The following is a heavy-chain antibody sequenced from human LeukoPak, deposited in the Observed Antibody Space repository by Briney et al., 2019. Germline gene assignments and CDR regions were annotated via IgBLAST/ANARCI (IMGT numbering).Heavy chain of an antibody. CDR3: AAPSTTGQYDY. V-gene: IGHV4-39*01. Sequence: SETLSLTCIVSGGSINSGAYFWSWIRQPPGKGLEWIGNIYYSGSTYYNPSLKSRVTISVDTSKNQFSLKLSSVTTADTAVYYCAAPSTTGQYDYWGQGTLVTVSS. J-gene: IGHJ4*02. CDR1: GGSINSGAYF. CDR2: IYYSGST. D-gene: IGHD4-17*01.